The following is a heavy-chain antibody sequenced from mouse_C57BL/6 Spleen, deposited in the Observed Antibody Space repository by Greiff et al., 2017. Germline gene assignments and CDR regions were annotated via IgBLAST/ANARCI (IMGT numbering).Heavy chain of an antibody. CDR3: ARRGDYYGSSPYYAMDY. J-gene: IGHJ4*01. CDR2: IYPRSGNT. Sequence: VQLQQSGAELARPGASVKLSCKASGYTFTSYGISWVKQRTGQGLEWIGEIYPRSGNTYYNEKFKGKATLTADKSSSTAYMELRRLTSEDSAVYFCARRGDYYGSSPYYAMDYWGQGTSGTVSS. D-gene: IGHD1-1*01. CDR1: GYTFTSYG. V-gene: IGHV1-81*01.